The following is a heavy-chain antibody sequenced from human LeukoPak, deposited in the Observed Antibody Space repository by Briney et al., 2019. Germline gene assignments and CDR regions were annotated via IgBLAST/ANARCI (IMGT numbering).Heavy chain of an antibody. V-gene: IGHV3-21*01. CDR2: ISSSSSYI. CDR1: GFTFSTYA. D-gene: IGHD6-13*01. CDR3: ARESRSLYPSGWVGP. J-gene: IGHJ5*02. Sequence: GGSLRLSCAASGFTFSTYAMHWVRQAPGKGLEWVLSISSSSSYIYYADSVKRRFTISRDNAKNSLYLQMNSPRAEETAVYYCARESRSLYPSGWVGPWGQRTLVTVSS.